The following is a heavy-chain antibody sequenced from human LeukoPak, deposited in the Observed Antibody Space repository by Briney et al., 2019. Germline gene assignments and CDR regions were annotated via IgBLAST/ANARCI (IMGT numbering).Heavy chain of an antibody. Sequence: GGSLRLSCAASGLTFSSHWMHWVRQAPGKGLEWVSTITTSDGNTYYADSVKGRFTVSRDNSKNTLYLQMNSLRAEDTAVYYCAKDGGLWVSAHWGDSWGRGTLVTVSS. D-gene: IGHD7-27*01. CDR2: ITTSDGNT. CDR1: GLTFSSHW. CDR3: AKDGGLWVSAHWGDS. J-gene: IGHJ4*02. V-gene: IGHV3-23*01.